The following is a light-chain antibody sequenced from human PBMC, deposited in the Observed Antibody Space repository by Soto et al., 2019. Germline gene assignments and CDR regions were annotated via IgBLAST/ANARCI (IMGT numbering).Light chain of an antibody. J-gene: IGKJ1*01. Sequence: DIQMTQSPSTRSASVGDRVTIACRASQSITNRLAWYQQKPGKAPKVVIYDASSLESGVPSTFSGSGSGTEFILTINSLQPDDFATYCCQHYGGMWAFGQGTKVDIK. CDR1: QSITNR. CDR3: QHYGGMWA. CDR2: DAS. V-gene: IGKV1-5*01.